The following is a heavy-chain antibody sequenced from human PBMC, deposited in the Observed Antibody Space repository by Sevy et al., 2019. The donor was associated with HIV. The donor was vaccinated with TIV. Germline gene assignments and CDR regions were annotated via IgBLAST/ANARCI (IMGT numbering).Heavy chain of an antibody. CDR3: ASEPQGYYSSRYFDL. CDR2: IKQDGSEE. D-gene: IGHD6-19*01. J-gene: IGHJ2*01. V-gene: IGHV3-7*01. CDR1: QFTFSTFW. Sequence: GGSLRLSCAASQFTFSTFWMSWVRQAPGKGLEWVANIKQDGSEEYYMDSVKGRFTISRDNAKNSLYLQMNSLRAEDTAVYYCASEPQGYYSSRYFDLWGRGTLVTVSS.